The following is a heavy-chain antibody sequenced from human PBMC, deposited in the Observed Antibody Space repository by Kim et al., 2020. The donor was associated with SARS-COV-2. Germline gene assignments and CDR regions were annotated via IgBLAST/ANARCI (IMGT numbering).Heavy chain of an antibody. D-gene: IGHD5-12*01. J-gene: IGHJ6*02. Sequence: GGSLRLSCAASGFTFSSYAMSWVRQAPGKGLEWVSAISGSGGSTYYADSVKGRFTISRDNSKNTLYLQMNSLRAEDTAVYYCAKDHDSGYGLGAYYYYYGMDVWGQGTTVTVSS. CDR2: ISGSGGST. V-gene: IGHV3-23*01. CDR3: AKDHDSGYGLGAYYYYYGMDV. CDR1: GFTFSSYA.